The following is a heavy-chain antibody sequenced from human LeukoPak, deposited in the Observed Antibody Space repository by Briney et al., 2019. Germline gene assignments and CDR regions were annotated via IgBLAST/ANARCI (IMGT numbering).Heavy chain of an antibody. V-gene: IGHV1-69*04. CDR1: GGTFSSYA. D-gene: IGHD2-2*01. CDR2: IIPILGIA. J-gene: IGHJ4*02. CDR3: ARDRRGEPAAHDY. Sequence: SVKVSCKASGGTFSSYAISWVRQAPGQGLEWMGRIIPILGIANYAQKFQGRVTITADKSTSTAYMELSSLRSEDTAVYYCARDRRGEPAAHDYWGQGTLVTVSS.